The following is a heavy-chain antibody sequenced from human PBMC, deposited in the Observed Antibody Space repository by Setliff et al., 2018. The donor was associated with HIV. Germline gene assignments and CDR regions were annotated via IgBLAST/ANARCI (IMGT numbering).Heavy chain of an antibody. CDR2: ISGGSTSHM. J-gene: IGHJ5*02. V-gene: IGHV3-11*06. D-gene: IGHD1-20*01. Sequence: LRLSCAASGFTFSDHYISWIRQAPGKGLEWVSYISGGSTSHMNYADSVKGRFTISRDNAKNSLYLQMNSLRAEDTAVYYCARYKWNNWIFGWFDPWGQGTQVTVSS. CDR1: GFTFSDHY. CDR3: ARYKWNNWIFGWFDP.